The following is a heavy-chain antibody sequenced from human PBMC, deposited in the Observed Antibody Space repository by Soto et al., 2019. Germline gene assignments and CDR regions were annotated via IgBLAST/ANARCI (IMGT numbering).Heavy chain of an antibody. Sequence: ASVKVSCKASGGTFSSYTISWVRQAPGQGLEWMGRIIPILGIANYAQKFQGRVTITADTSASTAYMELSSLRSEDTAVYYCARMIVVVPAAILYYYYGMDCWGQGTTVTVSS. J-gene: IGHJ6*02. CDR2: IIPILGIA. D-gene: IGHD2-2*02. CDR1: GGTFSSYT. CDR3: ARMIVVVPAAILYYYYGMDC. V-gene: IGHV1-69*02.